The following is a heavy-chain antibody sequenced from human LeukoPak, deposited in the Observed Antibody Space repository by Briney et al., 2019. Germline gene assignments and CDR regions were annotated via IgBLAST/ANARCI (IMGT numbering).Heavy chain of an antibody. J-gene: IGHJ4*02. CDR3: AKDPNTASDY. CDR2: ISYDGSNK. D-gene: IGHD5-18*01. V-gene: IGHV3-30*18. CDR1: GFTFSSYG. Sequence: QSGGSLRLSCAASGFTFSSYGMHWVRQAPGKGREWVAVISYDGSNKYYADSVKGRFTISRDNSKNTLYLQMNSLRAEDTAVYYCAKDPNTASDYWGQGTLVTVSS.